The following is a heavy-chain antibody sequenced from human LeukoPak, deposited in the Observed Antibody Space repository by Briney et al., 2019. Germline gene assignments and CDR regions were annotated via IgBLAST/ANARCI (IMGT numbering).Heavy chain of an antibody. J-gene: IGHJ6*02. CDR1: GGSISSGGYS. V-gene: IGHV4-30-2*01. CDR3: ARGPRENYYYYGMDV. Sequence: SETLSLTCAVSGGSISSGGYSWSWIRQPPGKGLEWIGYIYHSGSTYYNPSLKSRVTISVDRSKNQFSLKLSSVTAADTAVYYCARGPRENYYYYGMDVWGQGTTVTVSS. CDR2: IYHSGST.